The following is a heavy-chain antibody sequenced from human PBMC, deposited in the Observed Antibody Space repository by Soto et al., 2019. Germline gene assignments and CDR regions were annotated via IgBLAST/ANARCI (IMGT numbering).Heavy chain of an antibody. CDR2: IKPDGSEK. CDR1: GFTFRSYW. J-gene: IGHJ4*02. D-gene: IGHD3-3*01. CDR3: ARAEDYDFWSGPPKHFDN. Sequence: PGGSLRLSCATSGFTFRSYWMTWVRQAPGKGPEWVANIKPDGSEKQYVDSVKGRFTVSRDNTKKSLDLQMNSLRVEDTAVYYCARAEDYDFWSGPPKHFDNWGQGTQVTVSS. V-gene: IGHV3-7*03.